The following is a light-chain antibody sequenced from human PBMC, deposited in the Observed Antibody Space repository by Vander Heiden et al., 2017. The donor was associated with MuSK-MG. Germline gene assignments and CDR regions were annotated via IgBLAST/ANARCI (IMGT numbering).Light chain of an antibody. CDR3: QQYASSPRT. J-gene: IGKJ1*01. V-gene: IGKV3-20*01. CDR1: QSVSSHY. Sequence: EKVLTQSPGTLSLSPGERASLSCRASQSVSSHYLAWYQQKLGQAPRLVMFGASYRATGIPDRFSGSGSGTDFTLTISRLEPEDFAVYFCQQYASSPRTFGQGTKVEIK. CDR2: GAS.